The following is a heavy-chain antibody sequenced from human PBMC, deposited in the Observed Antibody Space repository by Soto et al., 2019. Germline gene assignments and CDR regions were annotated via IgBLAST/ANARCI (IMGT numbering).Heavy chain of an antibody. V-gene: IGHV4-39*01. J-gene: IGHJ4*02. Sequence: QLQLQESGPGLVKPSETLSLTCSVSGGSIDSSDFYWFWIRQPPGEGLEGIGSTYYRRKTYYNSSLRCRVTLSVDTYKNQFSLRLSSVTAGDTAVAYCGRHGHWAPLDYWGQGTLVTVCS. D-gene: IGHD3-16*01. CDR2: TYYRRKT. CDR1: GGSIDSSDFY. CDR3: GRHGHWAPLDY.